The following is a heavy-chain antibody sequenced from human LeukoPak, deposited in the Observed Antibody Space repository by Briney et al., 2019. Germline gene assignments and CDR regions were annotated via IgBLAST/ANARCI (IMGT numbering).Heavy chain of an antibody. Sequence: SGPTLVKPTQTLTLTCTFSGFSLTTSGVGVGWIRQPPGKALEWLALIYWNDDQRYSPSLKSRLTITKDTSKNQVVLTMTNMDPVDTATYYCAHIADSNGYYYNYFDYWGQGTLVTVSS. CDR1: GFSLTTSGVG. V-gene: IGHV2-5*01. CDR3: AHIADSNGYYYNYFDY. J-gene: IGHJ4*02. CDR2: IYWNDDQ. D-gene: IGHD3-22*01.